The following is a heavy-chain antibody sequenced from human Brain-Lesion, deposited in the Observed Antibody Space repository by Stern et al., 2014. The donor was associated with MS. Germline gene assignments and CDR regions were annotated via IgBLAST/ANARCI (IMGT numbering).Heavy chain of an antibody. CDR1: GGSISSGGYY. D-gene: IGHD2-2*01. J-gene: IGHJ6*02. CDR2: VFNRGTT. CDR3: ARGRVVPGFQYYAKDV. V-gene: IGHV4-61*02. Sequence: QVQLQESGPGLVKPSQTLSLSCTVSGGSISSGGYYWSWIRQPAGKGLEWIGRVFNRGTTSYTPSPKSRVTISIDTSKNQFSLRRNSMTAADTAVYYCARGRVVPGFQYYAKDVWGQGTTVIVSS.